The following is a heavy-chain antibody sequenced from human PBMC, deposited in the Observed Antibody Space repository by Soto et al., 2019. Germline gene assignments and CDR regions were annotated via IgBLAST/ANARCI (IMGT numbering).Heavy chain of an antibody. J-gene: IGHJ6*02. CDR1: GFTFRSYA. CDR3: AKDPFYCTNGVCYTYYGMDV. D-gene: IGHD2-8*01. V-gene: IGHV3-23*01. Sequence: GGSLRLSCAASGFTFRSYAMSWVRQAPGEGLEWVSGISDSGGSTYYADSVKGRFAISRDNSKNTLSLQMNSLRAEDTAVYYCAKDPFYCTNGVCYTYYGMDVWGQGTTVTVSS. CDR2: ISDSGGST.